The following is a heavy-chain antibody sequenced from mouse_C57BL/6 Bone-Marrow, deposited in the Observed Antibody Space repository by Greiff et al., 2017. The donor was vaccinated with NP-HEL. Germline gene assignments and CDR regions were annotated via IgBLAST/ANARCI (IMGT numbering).Heavy chain of an antibody. J-gene: IGHJ3*01. Sequence: EVKVVESGGGLVKPGGSLKLSCAASGFTFSSYAMSWVRQTPEKRLEWVATISDGGSYTYYPDNVKGRFTISRDNAKNNLYLQMSHLKSEDTAMYYWARDRNWERTWFAYWGQGTLVTVSA. CDR2: ISDGGSYT. V-gene: IGHV5-4*01. CDR1: GFTFSSYA. CDR3: ARDRNWERTWFAY. D-gene: IGHD4-1*01.